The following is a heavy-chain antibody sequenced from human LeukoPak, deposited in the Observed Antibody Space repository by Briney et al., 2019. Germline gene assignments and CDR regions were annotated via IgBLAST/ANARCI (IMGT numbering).Heavy chain of an antibody. Sequence: EASVKVSCKASGGTFSSYAISWVRQAPGQGLEWMGGIIPIFGTANYAQKFQGRVTITTDESTSTAYMGLSSLRSEDTAVYYCARGSGSYTFDYWGQGTLVTVSS. J-gene: IGHJ4*02. D-gene: IGHD1-26*01. CDR3: ARGSGSYTFDY. V-gene: IGHV1-69*05. CDR2: IIPIFGTA. CDR1: GGTFSSYA.